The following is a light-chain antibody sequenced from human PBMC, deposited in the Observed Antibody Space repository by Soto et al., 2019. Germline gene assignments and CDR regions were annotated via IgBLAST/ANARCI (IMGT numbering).Light chain of an antibody. CDR3: QQYNSYPYS. CDR2: KAS. J-gene: IGKJ2*03. CDR1: QTIFSW. Sequence: IQMTQSPSTLSASVGDRVSITCRASQTIFSWLAWYQQKPGKAPKLLIYKASSLESGVPARYSGSGSGTEFTLIISGLQPDDFVTYSCQQYNSYPYSFGQGTKLEIK. V-gene: IGKV1-5*03.